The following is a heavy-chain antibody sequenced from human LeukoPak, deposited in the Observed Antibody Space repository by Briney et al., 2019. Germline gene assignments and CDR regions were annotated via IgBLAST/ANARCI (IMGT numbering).Heavy chain of an antibody. Sequence: SETLSLTCAVYGGSFSGYYWSWIRQPPGKGLEWIGEINHSGSTNYNPSLKSRVTISVDTSKNQFSLKLSSVTAADTAVYYCARDLADYGSLNWGQGTLVTVSS. J-gene: IGHJ4*02. CDR1: GGSFSGYY. D-gene: IGHD4-17*01. V-gene: IGHV4-34*01. CDR3: ARDLADYGSLN. CDR2: INHSGST.